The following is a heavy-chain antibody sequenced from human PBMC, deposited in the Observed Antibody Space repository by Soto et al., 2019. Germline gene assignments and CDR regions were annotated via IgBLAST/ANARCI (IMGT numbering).Heavy chain of an antibody. CDR2: IYSSGSS. D-gene: IGHD6-13*01. Sequence: PSATLSLTCTVSGGSISSSSYYWGWIRQPPGKGLEWVGRIYSSGSSYYNPSLKSRVTISVDTSKNPFSLKLSSVTAADTAVYYCARALYSSSWYDCYYGMDVWGQGTTVT. V-gene: IGHV4-39*01. CDR3: ARALYSSSWYDCYYGMDV. J-gene: IGHJ6*02. CDR1: GGSISSSSYY.